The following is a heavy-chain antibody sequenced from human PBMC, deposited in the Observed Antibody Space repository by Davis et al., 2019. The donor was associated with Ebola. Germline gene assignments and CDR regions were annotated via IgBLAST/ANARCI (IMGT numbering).Heavy chain of an antibody. CDR1: GFTFSSYA. CDR3: AREPFMDIVVVVAATPLGAFDI. D-gene: IGHD2-15*01. Sequence: GESLKISCAASGFTFSSYAMSWVRQAPGKGLEWVSAISGSGGSTYYADSVKGRFTISRDNSKNTLYLQMNSLRAEDTAVYYCAREPFMDIVVVVAATPLGAFDIWGQGTMVTVSS. V-gene: IGHV3-23*01. CDR2: ISGSGGST. J-gene: IGHJ3*02.